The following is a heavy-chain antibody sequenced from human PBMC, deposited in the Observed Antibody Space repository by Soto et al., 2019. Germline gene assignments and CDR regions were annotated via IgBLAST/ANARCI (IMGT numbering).Heavy chain of an antibody. Sequence: QITLKESGPPLVKLTQTLTLTCTFSGFSLSTTGVGVGWIRQPPGKALEWLALIYWDDDKLYSPSLKSRPTIPEGTYKTQVVLTMTNMDPIETAKYYCAHASPVTTGGHYWGQGSLVTVST. D-gene: IGHD4-17*01. CDR1: GFSLSTTGVG. J-gene: IGHJ4*02. CDR3: AHASPVTTGGHY. CDR2: IYWDDDK. V-gene: IGHV2-5*02.